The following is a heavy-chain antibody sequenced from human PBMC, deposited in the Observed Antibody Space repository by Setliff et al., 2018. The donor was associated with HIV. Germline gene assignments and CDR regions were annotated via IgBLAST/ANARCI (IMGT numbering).Heavy chain of an antibody. Sequence: HPGGSLRLSCAASGFTFSSYSMNWVRRAPGKGLEWVSYISRSSSLIYYAGSVKGRFTISRDNAKNSVYLQMNSLRGEDTAVYYCARDTPETAVAASFDYWGQGTSVTVSS. CDR1: GFTFSSYS. D-gene: IGHD6-19*01. CDR2: ISRSSSLI. J-gene: IGHJ4*02. CDR3: ARDTPETAVAASFDY. V-gene: IGHV3-48*04.